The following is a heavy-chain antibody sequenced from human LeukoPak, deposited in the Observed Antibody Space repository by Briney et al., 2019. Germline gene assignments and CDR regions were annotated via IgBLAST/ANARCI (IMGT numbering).Heavy chain of an antibody. Sequence: SETLSLTCTVSGGSISSGGFYWSWIRQHPGKGLEWLGYIYYSGTTYYNLSLKSRVTFSVDTSKNQFSLKLNPVTAADTALYYCARGTTDGYSYGRFDYWGQGTLVTVSS. CDR3: ARGTTDGYSYGRFDY. CDR2: IYYSGTT. J-gene: IGHJ4*02. V-gene: IGHV4-31*03. D-gene: IGHD5-18*01. CDR1: GGSISSGGFY.